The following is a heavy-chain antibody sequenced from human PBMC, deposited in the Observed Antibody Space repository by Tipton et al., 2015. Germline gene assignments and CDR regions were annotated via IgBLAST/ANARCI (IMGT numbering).Heavy chain of an antibody. CDR1: GDSVSTKRAS. Sequence: PGLVKPSQNLSLTCAISGDSVSTKRASWNWIRQSPSRGLEWLGRTYYRYQWFYDYAVALGSRINISADTSKNQFSLNLSSVTAADTAVYYCARWEQQLVRFDYWGQGALVSFSS. D-gene: IGHD6-13*01. J-gene: IGHJ4*02. CDR3: ARWEQQLVRFDY. CDR2: TYYRYQWFY. V-gene: IGHV6-1*01.